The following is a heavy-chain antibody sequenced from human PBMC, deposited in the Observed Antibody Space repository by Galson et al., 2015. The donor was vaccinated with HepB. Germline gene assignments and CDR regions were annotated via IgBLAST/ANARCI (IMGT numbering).Heavy chain of an antibody. CDR1: GFTFSDHY. V-gene: IGHV3-72*01. CDR2: CRNKANSYTT. D-gene: IGHD6-19*01. CDR3: ARMIEVAGRYYFAY. Sequence: SLRLSCAVSGFTFSDHYMDWVRQAPGKGLEWVGRCRNKANSYTTEYAASVKGRFTISRDDSNYSLYLQMNSLKTEDTAMYYRARMIEVAGRYYFAYWGQGTLVTVSS. J-gene: IGHJ4*02.